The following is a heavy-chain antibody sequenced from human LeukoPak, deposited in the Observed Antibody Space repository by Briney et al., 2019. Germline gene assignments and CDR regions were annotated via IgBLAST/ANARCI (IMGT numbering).Heavy chain of an antibody. CDR2: IYTSGST. J-gene: IGHJ3*02. V-gene: IGHV4-59*10. CDR3: ARGDILTGYSLGAFDI. CDR1: GGSFSGYY. D-gene: IGHD3-9*01. Sequence: PSETLSLTCAVYGGSFSGYYWSWIRQPAGKGLEWIGRIYTSGSTNYNPSLKSRVTMSVDTSKNQFSLKLSSVTAADTAVYYCARGDILTGYSLGAFDIWGQGTMVTVSS.